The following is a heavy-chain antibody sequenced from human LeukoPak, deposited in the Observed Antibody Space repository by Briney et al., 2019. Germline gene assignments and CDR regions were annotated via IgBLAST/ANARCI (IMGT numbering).Heavy chain of an antibody. CDR1: GGSFSGYY. V-gene: IGHV4-34*01. Sequence: SETLSLTCAVYGGSFSGYYWSWIRQPPGRGLEWIGEINHSGSTNYNPSLKSRVTISVDTSKNQFSLKLSSVTAADTAVYYCARDAYHYPLYYYYGMDVWGQGTTVTVSS. J-gene: IGHJ6*02. CDR2: INHSGST. CDR3: ARDAYHYPLYYYYGMDV. D-gene: IGHD1-26*01.